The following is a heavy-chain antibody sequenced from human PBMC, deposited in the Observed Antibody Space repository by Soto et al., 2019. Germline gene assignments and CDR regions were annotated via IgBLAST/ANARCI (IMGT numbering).Heavy chain of an antibody. Sequence: SETLSLTCAVYGGSFSGYYWSWIRQPPGKGLGWIGEINHSGSTNYNPSLKSRVTISVDTSKNQFSLKLSSVTAADTAVYYCARDRRIAVASYYYYYGMDVWGQGTTVTVSS. CDR2: INHSGST. D-gene: IGHD6-19*01. CDR1: GGSFSGYY. CDR3: ARDRRIAVASYYYYYGMDV. J-gene: IGHJ6*02. V-gene: IGHV4-34*01.